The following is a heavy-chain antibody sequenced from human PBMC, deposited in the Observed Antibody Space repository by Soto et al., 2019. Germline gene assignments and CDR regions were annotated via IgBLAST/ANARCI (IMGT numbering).Heavy chain of an antibody. CDR2: IYYTGVT. CDR1: GDSFSSYY. D-gene: IGHD2-21*02. CDR3: ARDRTASWFDP. J-gene: IGHJ5*02. Sequence: QVQLQESGPGLVKPSETLSLTCAVSGDSFSSYYWSWIRQPPGKGLEWIGYIYYTGVTSYNPSLKTRVNLSVDTSKNQFSPKLSAVTAADTAVYYCARDRTASWFDPWGQGTLVTVSS. V-gene: IGHV4-59*01.